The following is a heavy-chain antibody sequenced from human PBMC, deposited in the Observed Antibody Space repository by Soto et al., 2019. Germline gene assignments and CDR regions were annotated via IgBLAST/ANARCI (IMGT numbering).Heavy chain of an antibody. D-gene: IGHD6-6*01. J-gene: IGHJ5*02. CDR1: GFSFTGYY. CDR3: AKDLTRQLAYWLDP. Sequence: ASVKVSCKASGFSFTGYYIHWLRQAPGQGLEWMGWINAHSGGTEYAQKFQGRVTLTRNTSIATAYLTLTSLTSDDTALYYCAKDLTRQLAYWLDPWGQGTQVTVSS. CDR2: INAHSGGT. V-gene: IGHV1-2*02.